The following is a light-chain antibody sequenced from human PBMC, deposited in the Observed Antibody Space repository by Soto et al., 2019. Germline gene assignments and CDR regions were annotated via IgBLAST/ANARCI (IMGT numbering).Light chain of an antibody. V-gene: IGKV1-39*01. Sequence: TKSAVAVSGYKEDRVTITCRASQSISSWLAWYQQKPGKAPNLLIYAASSLQSGVPSRFSGSGSGTDFTLTISCLQPEDFATYYSQLSDSIPHTFGGGSMLDIK. J-gene: IGKJ4*01. CDR1: QSISSW. CDR2: AAS. CDR3: QLSDSIPHT.